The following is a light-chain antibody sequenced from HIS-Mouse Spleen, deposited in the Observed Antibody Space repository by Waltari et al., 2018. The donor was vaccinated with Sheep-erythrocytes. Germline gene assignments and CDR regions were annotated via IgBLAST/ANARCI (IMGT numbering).Light chain of an antibody. CDR2: EGR. CDR1: RKDGGSYNL. J-gene: IGLJ3*02. CDR3: CSYAGSSTWV. V-gene: IGLV2-23*01. Sequence: QSALTQPASVSGSPGQSVTISSTGTRKDGGSYNLVCWYQQHPGKAPKLMIYEGRKRPSGVSNRFSGSKSGNTASLTISGLQAEDEADYYCCSYAGSSTWVFGGGTKLTVL.